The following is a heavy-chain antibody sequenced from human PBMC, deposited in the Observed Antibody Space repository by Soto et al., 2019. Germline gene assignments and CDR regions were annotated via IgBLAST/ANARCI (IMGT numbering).Heavy chain of an antibody. V-gene: IGHV5-51*01. CDR2: IYPGDSDT. Sequence: PGESLKISCKGSGYSFTSYWIGWVRQMPGKGLEWMGIIYPGDSDTRYSPSFQGQVTISADKSISTAYLQWSSLKASDTAMYYCARQHIVLVPAANRDYYYYGLDGWGQGNTVTVSS. CDR1: GYSFTSYW. J-gene: IGHJ6*01. D-gene: IGHD2-2*01. CDR3: ARQHIVLVPAANRDYYYYGLDG.